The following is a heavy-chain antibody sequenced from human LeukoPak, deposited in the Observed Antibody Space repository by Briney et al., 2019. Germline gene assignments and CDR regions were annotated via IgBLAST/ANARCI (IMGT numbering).Heavy chain of an antibody. CDR3: ARVGCGGDCYADAFDI. CDR1: GYTFTGYY. Sequence: GASVKVSCKASGYTFTGYYMHWVRQAPGQGLEWMGWLNPNSGGTNYAQKFQGRVTMTRDTSISTAYMELSSLRSEDTAIYYCARVGCGGDCYADAFDIWGQGTMVTVSS. CDR2: LNPNSGGT. D-gene: IGHD2-21*02. J-gene: IGHJ3*02. V-gene: IGHV1-2*02.